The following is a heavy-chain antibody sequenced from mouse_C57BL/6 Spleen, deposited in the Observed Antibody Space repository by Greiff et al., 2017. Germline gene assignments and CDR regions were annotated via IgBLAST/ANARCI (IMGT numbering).Heavy chain of an antibody. D-gene: IGHD1-1*01. Sequence: EVQRVESGGGLVKPGGSLKLSCAASGFTFSSYAMSWVRQTPEKRLEWVATISDGGSYTYYPDNVKGRFTISRDNAKNNLYLQMSHLKSEDTAMYYCASDFSHYYGSSYGYFDVWGTGTTGTVSS. CDR2: ISDGGSYT. J-gene: IGHJ1*03. CDR3: ASDFSHYYGSSYGYFDV. V-gene: IGHV5-4*01. CDR1: GFTFSSYA.